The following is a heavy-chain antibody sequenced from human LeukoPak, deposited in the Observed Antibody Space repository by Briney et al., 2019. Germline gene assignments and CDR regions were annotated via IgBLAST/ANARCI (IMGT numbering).Heavy chain of an antibody. J-gene: IGHJ5*02. CDR2: ISTSSSYI. CDR3: AKPYSYGST. Sequence: GGSLRLSCAAYGFTFSSYSMNWVRQAPGKGLEWVSFISTSSSYIYYADSVKGRFTISRDNAKNSLYLEMNSLRAEDTAVYYCAKPYSYGSTWGQGTLVTVSS. V-gene: IGHV3-21*01. CDR1: GFTFSSYS. D-gene: IGHD5-18*01.